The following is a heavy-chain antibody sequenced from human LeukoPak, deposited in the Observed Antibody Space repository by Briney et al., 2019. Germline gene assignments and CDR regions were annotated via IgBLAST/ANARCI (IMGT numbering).Heavy chain of an antibody. J-gene: IGHJ4*02. CDR1: GYTFCSYG. V-gene: IGHV1-18*01. D-gene: IGHD3-3*02. CDR3: ARLISSGPEDYFDY. Sequence: GASVKVSCKASGYTFCSYGITWVRQAPGQGLEWMGWISADIGHTNYVEKLQARVTMTTDRSTNTVYMELRSLRSDDTAVYYCARLISSGPEDYFDYWGQGTLVTVSS. CDR2: ISADIGHT.